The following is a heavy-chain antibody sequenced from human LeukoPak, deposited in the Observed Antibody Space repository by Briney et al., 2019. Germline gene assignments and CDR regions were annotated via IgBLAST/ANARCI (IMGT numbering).Heavy chain of an antibody. CDR1: GGSISSYY. Sequence: PSETLSFTCTVSGGSISSYYWSWIRQPPGKGLEWIGYIYYSGSTNYNPSLKSRVTISVDTSKNQFSLKLSSVTAADTAVYYCARTAVADTKNIGYYYYGMDVWGQGTTVTVSS. CDR3: ARTAVADTKNIGYYYYGMDV. V-gene: IGHV4-59*08. CDR2: IYYSGST. J-gene: IGHJ6*02. D-gene: IGHD6-19*01.